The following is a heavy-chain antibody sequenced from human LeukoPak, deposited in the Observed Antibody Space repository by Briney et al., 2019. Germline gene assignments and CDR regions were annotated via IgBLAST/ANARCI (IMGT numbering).Heavy chain of an antibody. J-gene: IGHJ4*02. CDR1: GGSIISSTYY. CDR2: IYDSGST. CDR3: ARFTSWAYYFDY. V-gene: IGHV4-39*01. D-gene: IGHD3-10*01. Sequence: PSETLSLTCTVSGGSIISSTYYWGWIRQPPGKGLEWIGSIYDSGSTYYNPSRKSRVTISVDTDKNKFSLKLSSVTAAETAVYYCARFTSWAYYFDYWGQGTLVTVSS.